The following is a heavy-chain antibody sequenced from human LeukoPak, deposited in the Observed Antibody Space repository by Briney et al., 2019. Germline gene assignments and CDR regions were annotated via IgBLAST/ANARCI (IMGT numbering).Heavy chain of an antibody. CDR3: ARPIGGSYSDAFDI. J-gene: IGHJ3*02. V-gene: IGHV4-39*01. D-gene: IGHD1-26*01. CDR2: IYYSGST. Sequence: PSETLSLTCTVSGGSISSSSYYWSWIRQPPGKGLEWIGSIYYSGSTYYNPSLKSRVTISVDTSKNQFSLKLSSVTAADTAVYYCARPIGGSYSDAFDIWGQGTMVTVSS. CDR1: GGSISSSSYY.